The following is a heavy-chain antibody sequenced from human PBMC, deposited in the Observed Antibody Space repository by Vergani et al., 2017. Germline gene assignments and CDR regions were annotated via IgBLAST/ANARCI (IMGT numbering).Heavy chain of an antibody. J-gene: IGHJ6*02. CDR1: GFTFSSYS. Sequence: EVQLVESGGGLVQPGGSLRLSCAASGFTFSSYSMNWVRQAPGKGLEWVSYISSSSSYTNYADSVKGRFTISRDNAKNSLYLQMNSLRAEDTAVYYCARGGSITMVRDTSGDYGMDVWGQGTTVTVSS. V-gene: IGHV3-48*04. CDR2: ISSSSSYT. CDR3: ARGGSITMVRDTSGDYGMDV. D-gene: IGHD3-10*01.